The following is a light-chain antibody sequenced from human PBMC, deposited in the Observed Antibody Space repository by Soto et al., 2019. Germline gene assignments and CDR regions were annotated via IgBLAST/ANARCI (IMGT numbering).Light chain of an antibody. CDR2: DTS. CDR3: QQYNDWPFT. CDR1: QGIGDT. V-gene: IGKV3-15*01. J-gene: IGKJ3*01. Sequence: EVVMRQSSATLSVSXGXGXXLXXXASQGIGDTLAWYQHKPGQTPRLLIYDTSTRATGIPARFSGSESGTEFTLTISSLQSEDFAVYYCQQYNDWPFTFGPGTKVDIK.